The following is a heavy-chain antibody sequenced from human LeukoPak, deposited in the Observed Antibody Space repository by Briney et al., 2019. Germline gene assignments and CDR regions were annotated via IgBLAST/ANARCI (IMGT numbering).Heavy chain of an antibody. CDR2: IYYTGST. CDR3: ARYDYDWFLDY. J-gene: IGHJ4*02. Sequence: TASETLSLTRIVSGGSISSYYWSWIRQPPGKGLEWIGYIYYTGSTNYNPSLKSRVTISLDTSNNQFSLRLSSVTAADTAVYYCARYDYDWFLDYWGQGTLVTVSS. V-gene: IGHV4-59*01. CDR1: GGSISSYY. D-gene: IGHD3-22*01.